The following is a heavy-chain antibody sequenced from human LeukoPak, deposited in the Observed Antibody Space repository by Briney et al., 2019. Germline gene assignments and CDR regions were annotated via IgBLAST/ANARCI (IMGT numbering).Heavy chain of an antibody. CDR3: ARGEFDGGVYFDY. CDR2: IFHRGIP. Sequence: NPSETLSLTCDVSDTSISNNWWSWVRQSPGKGLEWIGEIFHRGIPNYNPSLKSRVTMSIDTSKNQLSLNVNSVTAADTAVYYCARGEFDGGVYFDYWGQGTLVTVSS. CDR1: DTSISNNW. J-gene: IGHJ4*02. V-gene: IGHV4/OR15-8*01. D-gene: IGHD3-16*01.